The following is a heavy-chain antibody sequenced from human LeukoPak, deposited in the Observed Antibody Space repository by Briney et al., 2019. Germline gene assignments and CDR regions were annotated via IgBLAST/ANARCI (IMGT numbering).Heavy chain of an antibody. V-gene: IGHV3-15*01. CDR3: TTDDGIAVAGTEAFDY. Sequence: GGSLRLSCAASGFTFSNAWMSWVRQAPGKGLEWVGRIKSKTDGGTTDYAAPVKGRFTISRDDSKNTLYLQMNSLKTEDTAVYYCTTDDGIAVAGTEAFDYWGQGTLVTVSS. CDR1: GFTFSNAW. CDR2: IKSKTDGGTT. D-gene: IGHD6-19*01. J-gene: IGHJ4*02.